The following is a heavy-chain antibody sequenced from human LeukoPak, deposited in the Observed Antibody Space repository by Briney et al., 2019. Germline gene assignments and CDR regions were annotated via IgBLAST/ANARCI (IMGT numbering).Heavy chain of an antibody. D-gene: IGHD6-19*01. CDR3: ARSLRGWYKDY. CDR1: GYTFTGYY. Sequence: ASVKVSCKASGYTFTGYYMHWVRQAPGQGLEWMGWMNPNSGSTAYAQKFQGRVTMTTDTSISTVYMELSSLRSEDTAVYYCARSLRGWYKDYWGQGTLVTVSS. CDR2: MNPNSGST. J-gene: IGHJ4*02. V-gene: IGHV1-8*02.